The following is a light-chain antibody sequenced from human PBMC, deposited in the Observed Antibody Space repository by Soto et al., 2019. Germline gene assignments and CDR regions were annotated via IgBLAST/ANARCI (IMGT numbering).Light chain of an antibody. CDR3: QQLNSYPPWT. V-gene: IGKV1-9*01. Sequence: IQLTQSPSSLSESVGDRVTVSCGASQGISSYLAWYQQKPGKAPKLLIYAASTLQSGVPSRFSGSGSGTDFTLTISSLQPEDFATYYCQQLNSYPPWTFGQGTKVEIK. CDR2: AAS. CDR1: QGISSY. J-gene: IGKJ1*01.